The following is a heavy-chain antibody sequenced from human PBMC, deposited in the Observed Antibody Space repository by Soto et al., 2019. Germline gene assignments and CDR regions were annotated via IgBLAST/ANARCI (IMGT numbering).Heavy chain of an antibody. CDR1: GGSCSGYY. Sequence: SETLSLTWAVYGGSCSGYYWSWIRQPPGKGLEWIGEINHSGSTNYNPSLKSRVTISVDTSKSQFSLKLSSVTAADTAVYYCARRRARPPQAIAYCSSTSCYRDNNWFDPWGQGTLVTVSS. CDR2: INHSGST. D-gene: IGHD2-2*01. J-gene: IGHJ5*02. V-gene: IGHV4-34*01. CDR3: ARRRARPPQAIAYCSSTSCYRDNNWFDP.